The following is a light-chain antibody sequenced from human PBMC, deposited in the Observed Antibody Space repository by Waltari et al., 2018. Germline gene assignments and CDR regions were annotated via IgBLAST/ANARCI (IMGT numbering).Light chain of an antibody. CDR1: TSNIGSNT. CDR3: AAWDDSLIWV. J-gene: IGLJ3*02. Sequence: QSVLTQPPSASGTPGQRVTISCSGSTSNIGSNTVNWYRQLPGTAPKLLIYTSNQRPSGHTDRVSGSKSGTSASLAISGLQSEDEADYYCAAWDDSLIWVVGGGTKLTVL. CDR2: TSN. V-gene: IGLV1-44*01.